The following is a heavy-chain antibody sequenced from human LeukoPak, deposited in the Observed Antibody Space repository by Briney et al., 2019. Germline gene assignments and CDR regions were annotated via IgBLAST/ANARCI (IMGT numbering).Heavy chain of an antibody. J-gene: IGHJ4*02. CDR3: AKGKSKVADWTEFDY. D-gene: IGHD2-15*01. Sequence: PGGSLRLSCAASGFTFSSYAMHWVRQAPGKGLEWVAVISYDGTNKNYADSVKGRFTISRDNSKNTLYLQMNSLRAEDTAVYYCAKGKSKVADWTEFDYWGQGTMVTVSS. V-gene: IGHV3-30-3*01. CDR1: GFTFSSYA. CDR2: ISYDGTNK.